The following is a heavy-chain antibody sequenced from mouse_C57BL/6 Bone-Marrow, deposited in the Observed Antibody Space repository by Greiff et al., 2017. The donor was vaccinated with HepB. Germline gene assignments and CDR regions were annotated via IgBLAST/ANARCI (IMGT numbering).Heavy chain of an antibody. CDR3: TPMVTPWFAY. CDR2: IDPENGDT. D-gene: IGHD2-3*01. J-gene: IGHJ3*01. V-gene: IGHV14-4*01. CDR1: GFNIKDDY. Sequence: EVKLQESGAELVRPGASVKLSCTASGFNIKDDYMHWVKQRPEQGLEWIGWIDPENGDTEYASKFQGKATITADTSSNTAYLQLSSLPSEDTAVYYCTPMVTPWFAYWGQGTLVTVSA.